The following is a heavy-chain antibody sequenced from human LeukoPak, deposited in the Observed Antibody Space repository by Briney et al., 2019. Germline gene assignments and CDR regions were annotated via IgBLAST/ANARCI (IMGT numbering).Heavy chain of an antibody. V-gene: IGHV3-11*05. Sequence: GGSLRLSCAASGFTFSDYYMSWIRQAPGKGLEWVSYISSSSSYTNYADSVKGRFTISRDNAKNSLYLQMNSLRAEDTAVYYCAKALGGSGSYRNWFDPWGQGTLVTVSS. CDR2: ISSSSSYT. D-gene: IGHD1-26*01. CDR1: GFTFSDYY. CDR3: AKALGGSGSYRNWFDP. J-gene: IGHJ5*02.